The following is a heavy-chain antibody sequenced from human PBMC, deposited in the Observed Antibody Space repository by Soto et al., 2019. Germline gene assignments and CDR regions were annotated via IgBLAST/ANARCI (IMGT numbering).Heavy chain of an antibody. J-gene: IGHJ4*02. V-gene: IGHV3-30*18. Sequence: PGGSLRLSCAASGFTFSSYAMHWVRQAPGKGLEWVVVISNDGSNKFYADSVKGRFTISRDNARNTLHLQMNTLRAEDTAVYYCAKDLYYYHSSLDDYWGQGTLVTVSS. CDR2: ISNDGSNK. CDR3: AKDLYYYHSSLDDY. D-gene: IGHD3-22*01. CDR1: GFTFSSYA.